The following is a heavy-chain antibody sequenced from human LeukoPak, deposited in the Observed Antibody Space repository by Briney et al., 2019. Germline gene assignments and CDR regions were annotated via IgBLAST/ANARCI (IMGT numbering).Heavy chain of an antibody. J-gene: IGHJ4*02. CDR3: ARGRIHSSKNYYDSSGYRYEY. CDR1: GGSFSGYY. D-gene: IGHD3-22*01. V-gene: IGHV4-34*01. Sequence: SETLSLTCAVYGGSFSGYYWSWIRQPPGKGLEWIGAINHSGNTNYNPSLKSRVSMSLVTSKNQLSLRLSSVTAADTAVYYCARGRIHSSKNYYDSSGYRYEYWGQGTLVTVSS. CDR2: INHSGNT.